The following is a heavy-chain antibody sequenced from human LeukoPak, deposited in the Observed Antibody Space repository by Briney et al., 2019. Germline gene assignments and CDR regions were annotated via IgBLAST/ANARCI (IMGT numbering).Heavy chain of an antibody. J-gene: IGHJ4*02. CDR2: ITGNGGDT. V-gene: IGHV3-23*01. Sequence: GGSLRLSCAASGFTFSSYAMSWVRQTPGKGLEWVSAITGNGGDTYSADSVKGRLTVSRDNSKNTLYLQMDSLRAEDAAVYYCAKGSSSSRPYYFDYWGQGTLVTVSS. CDR1: GFTFSSYA. D-gene: IGHD6-6*01. CDR3: AKGSSSSRPYYFDY.